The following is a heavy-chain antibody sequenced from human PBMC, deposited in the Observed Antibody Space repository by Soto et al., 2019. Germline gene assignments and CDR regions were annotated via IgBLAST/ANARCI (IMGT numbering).Heavy chain of an antibody. V-gene: IGHV4-59*01. Sequence: QVQLQESGPGLVKPSETLSLTCTVSGGSTSSFYWSWIRQPPGKGLEWIGYIYYSGNTNYNPSLKSRVTISVDTSKNQFSLKLSSVTAADTAVYYCARGGSSWPYYFDSWGQGTLVTVSS. J-gene: IGHJ4*02. CDR1: GGSTSSFY. CDR3: ARGGSSWPYYFDS. D-gene: IGHD6-13*01. CDR2: IYYSGNT.